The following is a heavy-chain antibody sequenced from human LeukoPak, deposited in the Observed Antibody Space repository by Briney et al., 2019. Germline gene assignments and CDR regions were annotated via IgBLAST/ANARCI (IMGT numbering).Heavy chain of an antibody. CDR1: GFTFSSYS. Sequence: GGSLRLSCAASGFTFSSYSMNWVRQAPGKGLEWVSYISSSSSTIYYADSVKGRFTISRDNAKNSLYLQMNSLRADDTAVYYCARDRCSSTSCYNFDYWGQGTLVTVSS. CDR2: ISSSSSTI. CDR3: ARDRCSSTSCYNFDY. J-gene: IGHJ4*02. D-gene: IGHD2-2*01. V-gene: IGHV3-48*04.